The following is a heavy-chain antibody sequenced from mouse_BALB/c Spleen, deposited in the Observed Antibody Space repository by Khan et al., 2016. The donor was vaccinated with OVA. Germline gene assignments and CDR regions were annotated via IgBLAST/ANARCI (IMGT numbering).Heavy chain of an antibody. CDR3: TRDGNYANWYFDV. J-gene: IGHJ1*01. D-gene: IGHD2-1*01. Sequence: EVELVESGGGLVNPGGSLKLSCAASGFSFSSYTMSWVRQTPEKRLEWVATISSGSTYTYYPDSVKGRFPISRDNAKNTLYLQMSSLKSEDTAMYYCTRDGNYANWYFDVWGAGTTVTVSS. V-gene: IGHV5-6-4*01. CDR1: GFSFSSYT. CDR2: ISSGSTYT.